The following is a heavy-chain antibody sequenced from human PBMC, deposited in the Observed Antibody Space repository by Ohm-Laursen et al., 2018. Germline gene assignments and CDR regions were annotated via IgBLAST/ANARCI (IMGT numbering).Heavy chain of an antibody. CDR3: AKDRISSGYFDAFDI. CDR2: IRGGGGST. V-gene: IGHV3-23*01. J-gene: IGHJ3*02. CDR1: GLTFSSYA. D-gene: IGHD3-22*01. Sequence: GSLRLSCSALGLTFSSYAMSWVRQAPGKGLEWVSTIRGGGGSTYYADSVKGRFTISRDNSKNTMYLQMSSLRAEDTAVYYCAKDRISSGYFDAFDIWGQGTMVTISS.